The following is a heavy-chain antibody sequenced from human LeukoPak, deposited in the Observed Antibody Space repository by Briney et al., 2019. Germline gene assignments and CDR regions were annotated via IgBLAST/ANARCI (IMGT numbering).Heavy chain of an antibody. CDR2: ISSAGNT. CDR3: AKGGGPYHLPTDY. CDR1: GFTFSSYA. Sequence: PGGSLRLSCAASGFTFSSYAMNWVRQAPGKGLEWVSAISSAGNTYYADSVKGRFTISRDSSKNTLYLQMNNLGSEHTTEYSCAKGGGPYHLPTDYWGQGTLVVVAS. V-gene: IGHV3-23*01. D-gene: IGHD2-2*01. J-gene: IGHJ4*02.